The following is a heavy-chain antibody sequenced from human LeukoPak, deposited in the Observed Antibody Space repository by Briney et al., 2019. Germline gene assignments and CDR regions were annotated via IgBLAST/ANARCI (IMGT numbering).Heavy chain of an antibody. CDR1: GRSISSSSYY. CDR3: ARLEGWGYYFDY. J-gene: IGHJ4*02. D-gene: IGHD3-16*01. Sequence: PSETLSLTCTVSGRSISSSSYYWGWIRHPPGKGLEWIGSIYYSGSTYYNPSLKSRVTISVDTSKNQFSLKLGSVTAADTAVYYCARLEGWGYYFDYWGQGTLVTVSS. CDR2: IYYSGST. V-gene: IGHV4-39*07.